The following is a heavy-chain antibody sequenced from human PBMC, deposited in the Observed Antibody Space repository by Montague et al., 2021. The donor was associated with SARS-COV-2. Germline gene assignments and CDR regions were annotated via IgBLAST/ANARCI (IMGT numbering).Heavy chain of an antibody. CDR1: GGSISSYY. V-gene: IGHV4-59*01. Sequence: SETLSLTCTVSGGSISSYYWSWIRQPPGKGLEWIGYIYYGGSTNYNPSLKSRVTISVDTSKNQFSLKLSSVTAADTAVYYCARAQMNRITIFGVVAEFDPWGQGTLVTVSS. D-gene: IGHD3-3*01. J-gene: IGHJ5*02. CDR2: IYYGGST. CDR3: ARAQMNRITIFGVVAEFDP.